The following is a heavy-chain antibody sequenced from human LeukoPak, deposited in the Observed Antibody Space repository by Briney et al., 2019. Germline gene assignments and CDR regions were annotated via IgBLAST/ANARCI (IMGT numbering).Heavy chain of an antibody. D-gene: IGHD3-22*01. V-gene: IGHV3-74*01. CDR3: ARGEVYYYDSSGYYCYYYYMDV. J-gene: IGHJ6*03. CDR2: INSDGSST. CDR1: GFTFSSYW. Sequence: GGSLRLSCAASGFTFSSYWMHWVRQAPGKGLVWVSRINSDGSSTSYADSVKGRFTISRDNAKNTLYLQMSSLRAEDTAVYYCARGEVYYYDSSGYYCYYYYMDVWGKGTTVTVSS.